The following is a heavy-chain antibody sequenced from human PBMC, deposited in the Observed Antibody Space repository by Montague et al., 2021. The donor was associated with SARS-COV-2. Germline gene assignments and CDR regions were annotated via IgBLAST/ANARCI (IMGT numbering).Heavy chain of an antibody. CDR2: ISSSSSYI. CDR1: GFTFSSYS. D-gene: IGHD3-10*01. J-gene: IGHJ4*02. Sequence: SLRLSCAASGFTFSSYSMNWVRQAPGKGLEWVSSISSSSSYIYYADSVKGRFTISRDTAKNSLYLQMNSLRAEDTAVYYCSRDVTMVRGVPFDYWGQGTLVTVSS. CDR3: SRDVTMVRGVPFDY. V-gene: IGHV3-21*01.